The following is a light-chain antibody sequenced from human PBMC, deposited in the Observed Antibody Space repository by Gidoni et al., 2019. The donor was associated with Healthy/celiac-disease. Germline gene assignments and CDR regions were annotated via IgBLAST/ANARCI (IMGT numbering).Light chain of an antibody. J-gene: IGLJ7*01. CDR3: QSADSSGTYAV. Sequence: SSELPHPPSVSVSPGQTARITCSGDALPKQYAYWYQQKPGQAPVLVRDKDSERPSGIPERFSGSSSGTTVTLTISGVQAEDEADDYCQSADSSGTYAVFGGGTQLTVL. V-gene: IGLV3-25*03. CDR1: ALPKQY. CDR2: KDS.